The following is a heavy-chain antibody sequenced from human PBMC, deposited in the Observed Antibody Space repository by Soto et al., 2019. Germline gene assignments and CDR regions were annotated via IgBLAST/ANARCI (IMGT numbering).Heavy chain of an antibody. J-gene: IGHJ6*02. D-gene: IGHD3-10*01. V-gene: IGHV5-51*01. Sequence: GESLKICCQGSGYSFANYWIAWVRQSPGKGLVRVGVVYPGDSDTRYSPPFRGQVTISADKSISRVCLQWSSLKASDTAMYYCARNRLPQYYYGMDVWGQGTTVTVSS. CDR2: VYPGDSDT. CDR3: ARNRLPQYYYGMDV. CDR1: GYSFANYW.